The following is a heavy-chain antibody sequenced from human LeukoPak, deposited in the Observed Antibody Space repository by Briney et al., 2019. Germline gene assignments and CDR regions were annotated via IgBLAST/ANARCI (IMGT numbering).Heavy chain of an antibody. J-gene: IGHJ6*03. Sequence: SETLSLTCTVSGGSISSYYWSWIRQPPGKGLEWIGYIYYSGSTNYNPSLKSRVTISVDTSKNQFSLKLSSVTAADTAVYYCARGHCSSTSCHLNYYYYYMDVWGKGTTVTVSS. CDR2: IYYSGST. CDR3: ARGHCSSTSCHLNYYYYYMDV. V-gene: IGHV4-59*01. CDR1: GGSISSYY. D-gene: IGHD2-2*01.